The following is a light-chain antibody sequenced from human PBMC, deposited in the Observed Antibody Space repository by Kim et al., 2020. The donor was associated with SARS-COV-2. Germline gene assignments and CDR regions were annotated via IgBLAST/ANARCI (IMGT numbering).Light chain of an antibody. Sequence: GQSFTISCTGTSSDVGGYNFVSWYQHHPGKAPKLVIFEVSKRPSGVPDRFSASRSGNTASLTVSGLQAEDEADYYCSSYAGSNSVVFGGGTQLTVL. CDR2: EVS. CDR1: SSDVGGYNF. V-gene: IGLV2-8*01. CDR3: SSYAGSNSVV. J-gene: IGLJ2*01.